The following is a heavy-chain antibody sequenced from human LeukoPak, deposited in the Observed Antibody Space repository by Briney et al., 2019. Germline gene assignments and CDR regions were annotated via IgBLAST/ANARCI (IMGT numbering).Heavy chain of an antibody. CDR2: IRYDGSNK. D-gene: IGHD1-26*01. CDR1: GFTFSSYG. J-gene: IGHJ4*02. CDR3: AKVVNSGYYYYFDY. V-gene: IGHV3-30*02. Sequence: PGGSLRLSCAASGFTFSSYGMHWVRQAPGKGLEWVAFIRYDGSNKYYADSVKGRFTISRDNSKNTLYLQMSSLRAEDTALYYCAKVVNSGYYYYFDYWGQGTLVTVSS.